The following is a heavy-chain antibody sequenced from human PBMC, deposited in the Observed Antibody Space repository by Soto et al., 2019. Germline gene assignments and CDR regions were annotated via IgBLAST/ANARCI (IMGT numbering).Heavy chain of an antibody. D-gene: IGHD2-2*01. V-gene: IGHV3-23*01. CDR2: ISGSGGST. J-gene: IGHJ6*02. CDR1: GFTFSSYA. Sequence: PGGSLRLSCAASGFTFSSYAMSWVRQAPGKGLEWVSAISGSGGSTYYADSVEGRFTISRDNSKNTLYLQMNSLRAEDTAVYYCAKDPRRYCSSTSCPAHYYYYGMDVWGQGTTVTVSS. CDR3: AKDPRRYCSSTSCPAHYYYYGMDV.